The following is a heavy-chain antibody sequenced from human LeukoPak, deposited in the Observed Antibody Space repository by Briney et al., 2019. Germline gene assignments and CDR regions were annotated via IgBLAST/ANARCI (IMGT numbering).Heavy chain of an antibody. CDR1: GGSISTYY. CDR2: IYYSGTT. D-gene: IGHD2-8*02. CDR3: ARLPAYCTGGICYYFHY. V-gene: IGHV4-59*01. Sequence: PSETLSLTCTVSGGSISTYYWSWLRQPPGKGLEWIGYIYYSGTTNYNPSLKSRVTISVDTSKNQFSLSLSSVTAADTAVYYCARLPAYCTGGICYYFHYWGQGALVTVSS. J-gene: IGHJ4*02.